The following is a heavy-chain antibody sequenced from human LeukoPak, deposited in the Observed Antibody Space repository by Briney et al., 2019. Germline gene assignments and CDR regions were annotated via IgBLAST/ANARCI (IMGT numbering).Heavy chain of an antibody. V-gene: IGHV3-33*01. D-gene: IGHD3-16*01. CDR3: VRDPIFVGGTSIMAFYI. CDR2: IWYDGSKK. J-gene: IGHJ3*02. CDR1: GFTFSNYG. Sequence: GRSLRLSCAASGFTFSNYGFHWVRQAPGKGLEWVAVIWYDGSKKYYADSVKGRFTISRDNSKNTLYLQMSSLRAEDTAVYYCVRDPIFVGGTSIMAFYIWGQGTMVTVSS.